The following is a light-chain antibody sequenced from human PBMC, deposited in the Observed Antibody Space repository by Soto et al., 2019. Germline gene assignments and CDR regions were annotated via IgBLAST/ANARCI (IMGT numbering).Light chain of an antibody. V-gene: IGLV1-51*01. CDR3: ATWDNLLRAGV. CDR2: DND. J-gene: IGLJ2*01. CDR1: TSNIGNNF. Sequence: QSVLTQPPSVSATPGQKVTISSSGGTSNIGNNFVSWFQRLPGAAPKLLIFDNDERPSGIPDRFSGSKSGTSATLDITGLQAGDEAEYYCATWDNLLRAGVFGGGTKLTVL.